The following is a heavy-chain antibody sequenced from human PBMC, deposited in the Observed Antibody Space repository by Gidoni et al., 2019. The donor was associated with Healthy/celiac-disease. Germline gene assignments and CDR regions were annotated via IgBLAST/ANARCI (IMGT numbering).Heavy chain of an antibody. J-gene: IGHJ3*02. D-gene: IGHD6-13*01. CDR3: AKAILLIAAAVDAFDI. CDR2: ISGSGGST. V-gene: IGHV3-23*01. CDR1: GFTFSSYA. Sequence: EVQLLESVGGLVQPGGSLRLSCAASGFTFSSYAMSWVRQAPGKGLEWVSAISGSGGSTYYADSVKGRFTISRDNSKNTLYLQMNSLRAEDTAVYYCAKAILLIAAAVDAFDIWGQGTMVTVSS.